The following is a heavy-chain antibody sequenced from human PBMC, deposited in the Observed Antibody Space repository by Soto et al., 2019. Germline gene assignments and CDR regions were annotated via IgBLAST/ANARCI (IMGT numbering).Heavy chain of an antibody. D-gene: IGHD4-4*01. CDR2: ISYDGSET. CDR1: GFMFSNNG. V-gene: IGHV3-30*03. Sequence: VQLVESGGGLVQPGRSLRLSCAGSGFMFSNNGMHWVRRAPGKGLEWVAFISYDGSETFYADSVKGRFTISRDNSKSTLFLHMSSLKNEDTAVYYCAITSVADASFDYWGQGTLVTVSS. J-gene: IGHJ4*02. CDR3: AITSVADASFDY.